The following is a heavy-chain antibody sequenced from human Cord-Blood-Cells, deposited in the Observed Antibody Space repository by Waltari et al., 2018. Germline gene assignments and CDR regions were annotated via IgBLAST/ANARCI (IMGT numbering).Heavy chain of an antibody. CDR2: FDPEDGET. D-gene: IGHD4-17*01. CDR1: GYTLTELS. Sequence: QVQLVQSGAEVKKPGASVKVSCKVSGYTLTELSMHWVRQAPGKGLEWMGGFDPEDGETIYAQKFQGRVTMTEDTSTDTAYMELSSLRSEDTAVYYCATTMTTVTTLYYYYGMDVWGQGTTVTVSS. V-gene: IGHV1-24*01. CDR3: ATTMTTVTTLYYYYGMDV. J-gene: IGHJ6*02.